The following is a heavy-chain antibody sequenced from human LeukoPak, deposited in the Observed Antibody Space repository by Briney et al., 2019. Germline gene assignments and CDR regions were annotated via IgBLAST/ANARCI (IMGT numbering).Heavy chain of an antibody. D-gene: IGHD6-6*01. J-gene: IGHJ5*02. CDR2: IYHSGST. CDR3: ARLEAYSSSSGGWFDP. CDR1: GGSISSGGYS. V-gene: IGHV4-30-2*03. Sequence: KSSETLSLTCAVSGGSISSGGYSWSWIRQPPGKGLEWIGYIYHSGSTYYNPSLKSRVTISVDTSKNQFSLKLSSVTAADTAVYYCARLEAYSSSSGGWFDPWGQGTLVSVSS.